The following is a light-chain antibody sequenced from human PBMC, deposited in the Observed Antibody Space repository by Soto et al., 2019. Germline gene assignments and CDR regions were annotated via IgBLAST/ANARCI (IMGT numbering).Light chain of an antibody. J-gene: IGLJ1*01. Sequence: QSVLTQPPSASETPGQRVTISCSGSSSNIGSNTVNWYQQLPGTAPKLLIYSNDQRPSGVPDRFSGSKSGTPASLAISGLQSEDEADYYCAAWDDSLDGSYVFGTGTKLTVL. V-gene: IGLV1-44*01. CDR3: AAWDDSLDGSYV. CDR2: SND. CDR1: SSNIGSNT.